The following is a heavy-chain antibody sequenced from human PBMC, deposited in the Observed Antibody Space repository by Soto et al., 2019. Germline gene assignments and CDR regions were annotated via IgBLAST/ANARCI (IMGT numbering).Heavy chain of an antibody. CDR1: GASISGFY. V-gene: IGHV4-4*07. D-gene: IGHD3-3*01. Sequence: SETLSLTCTVSGASISGFYWSWIRKSAGKGLEWIGRIYATGTTDYNPSLKSRVMMSVDASKKQFSLKLRSVTAADTAVYYCAHNAGRGVVREGDLYWFDPWGQGTLVTVSS. J-gene: IGHJ5*02. CDR3: AHNAGRGVVREGDLYWFDP. CDR2: IYATGTT.